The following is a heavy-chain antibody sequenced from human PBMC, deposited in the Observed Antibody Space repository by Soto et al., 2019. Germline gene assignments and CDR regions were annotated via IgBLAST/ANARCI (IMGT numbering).Heavy chain of an antibody. CDR2: INGYNGDT. D-gene: IGHD2-8*01. CDR1: GYSFTRYG. V-gene: IGHV1-18*01. J-gene: IGHJ6*02. CDR3: AKNGQPPYYYYGLDV. Sequence: ASVKVSCKASGYSFTRYGIGWARQAPGQGLEWMGWINGYNGDTNYAQKFQDRVSMTIDTSTGTAYMELRSLTSDDTAIYYCAKNGQPPYYYYGLDVWGQGTKVTVS.